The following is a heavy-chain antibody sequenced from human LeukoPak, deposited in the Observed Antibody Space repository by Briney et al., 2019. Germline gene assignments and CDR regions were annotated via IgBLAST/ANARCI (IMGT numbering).Heavy chain of an antibody. CDR3: ARDRVGSGWPRPFYFEN. D-gene: IGHD6-19*01. Sequence: ASVKVSCKPSGYTFTGYYLHWVRQAPGQALEWMGWINPNIGATMYAQKFQGRVTMTRDTPISTAYMELNSLRSDDTAVYYCARDRVGSGWPRPFYFENWGQGTLVTVSS. J-gene: IGHJ4*02. V-gene: IGHV1-2*02. CDR1: GYTFTGYY. CDR2: INPNIGAT.